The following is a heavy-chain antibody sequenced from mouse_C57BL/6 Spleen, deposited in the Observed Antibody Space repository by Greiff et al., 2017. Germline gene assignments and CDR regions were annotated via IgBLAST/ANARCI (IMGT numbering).Heavy chain of an antibody. D-gene: IGHD4-1*01. V-gene: IGHV5-16*01. Sequence: EVQLVESEGGLVQPGSSMKLSCTASGFTFSDYYMAWVRQVPEKGLEWVANINYDGSSTYYLDSLKSRFIISRDNAKNILYLQMSSLKSEDTATYYCARGRLTGLFDYWGQGTTLTVSS. CDR3: ARGRLTGLFDY. CDR2: INYDGSST. CDR1: GFTFSDYY. J-gene: IGHJ2*01.